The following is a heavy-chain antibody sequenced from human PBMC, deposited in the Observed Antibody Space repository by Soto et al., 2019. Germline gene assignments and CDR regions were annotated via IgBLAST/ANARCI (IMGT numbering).Heavy chain of an antibody. CDR2: INPILSMS. D-gene: IGHD3-10*01. V-gene: IGHV1-69*02. J-gene: IGHJ4*02. Sequence: QVQFVQSGAEVRKPGSSVKVSCKASGDTFSFYSINWVRQAHGLGLEWMGRINPILSMSNYAQRFQGRVTMTADKSTSTAYMELSGLRSEDTAIYYCASSYGSGYRAFDYWGQGALVTVSS. CDR1: GDTFSFYS. CDR3: ASSYGSGYRAFDY.